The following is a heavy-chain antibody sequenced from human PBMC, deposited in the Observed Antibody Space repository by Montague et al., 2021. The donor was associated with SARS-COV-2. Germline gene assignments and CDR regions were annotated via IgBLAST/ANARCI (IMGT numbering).Heavy chain of an antibody. CDR1: GGSISHYY. D-gene: IGHD3-9*01. CDR2: IYSSGGT. Sequence: SETLSLTCAVSGGSISHYYWSWIRQPPGKGLEWIGYIYSSGGTNYNPSLKSRVTLSLDAAKNHFSLRLSFVTAADTAVYYCARRTDILTGYYDYWGQGTLVTVSS. CDR3: ARRTDILTGYYDY. V-gene: IGHV4-59*01. J-gene: IGHJ4*02.